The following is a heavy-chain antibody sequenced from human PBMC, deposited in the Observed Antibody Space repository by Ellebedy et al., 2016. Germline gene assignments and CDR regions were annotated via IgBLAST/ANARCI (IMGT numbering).Heavy chain of an antibody. D-gene: IGHD1-1*01. CDR2: MNPNSGNT. CDR3: ARGCCLDSYYFDY. Sequence: ASVKVSXXASGYTFTSYDINWVRQATGQGLEWMGWMNPNSGNTGYAQKFQGRVTMTRNTSISTAYMELSSLRSEDTAVYYCARGCCLDSYYFDYWGQGTLVTVSS. J-gene: IGHJ4*02. CDR1: GYTFTSYD. V-gene: IGHV1-8*01.